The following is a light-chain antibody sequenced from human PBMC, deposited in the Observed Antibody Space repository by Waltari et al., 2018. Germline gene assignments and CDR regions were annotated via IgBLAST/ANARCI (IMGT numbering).Light chain of an antibody. CDR1: QCISSY. Sequence: DIQMTHSPPSLSASGEDRVPITCRASQCISSYLNWYQQKPGKAPKLLIYAASSLQSGVPSRFSGSGSGTDFTLTISSLQPEDFATYYCQQSYSTPYTFGQGTKLEIK. CDR2: AAS. V-gene: IGKV1-39*01. CDR3: QQSYSTPYT. J-gene: IGKJ2*01.